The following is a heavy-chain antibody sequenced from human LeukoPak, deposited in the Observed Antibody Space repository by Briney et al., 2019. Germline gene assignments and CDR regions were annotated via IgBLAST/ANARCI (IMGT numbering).Heavy chain of an antibody. CDR1: GFAFSSYA. J-gene: IGHJ4*02. Sequence: PGGSLRLSCAASGFAFSSYAMSWVRQAPGKGLEWVSDISGSGVNTYYADSVKGRFSISRDNSKNTLYLQMNSLRAEDTAVYYCAKSGDYADYKFNWGQGTLVTVSS. CDR2: ISGSGVNT. V-gene: IGHV3-23*01. CDR3: AKSGDYADYKFN. D-gene: IGHD4-17*01.